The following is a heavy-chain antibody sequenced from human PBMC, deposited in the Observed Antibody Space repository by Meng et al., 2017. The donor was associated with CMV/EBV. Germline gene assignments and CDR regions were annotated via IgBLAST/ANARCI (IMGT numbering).Heavy chain of an antibody. CDR3: ARDGTIAAAGHSYYYYGMDV. V-gene: IGHV3-7*01. Sequence: ESRKISGAASGFTFSSYWMSWVRQAPGKGLEWGANIKQDGSEKYYVDSVKGRFTISRDNAKNSLYLQMNSLRAEDTAVYYCARDGTIAAAGHSYYYYGMDVWGQGTTVTVSS. J-gene: IGHJ6*02. CDR2: IKQDGSEK. D-gene: IGHD6-13*01. CDR1: GFTFSSYW.